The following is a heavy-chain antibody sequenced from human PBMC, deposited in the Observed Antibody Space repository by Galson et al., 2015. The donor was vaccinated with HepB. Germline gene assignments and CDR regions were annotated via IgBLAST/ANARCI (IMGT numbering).Heavy chain of an antibody. V-gene: IGHV3-30*18. CDR3: AKTHALFRIVGALNFDY. CDR1: GLTFSSYG. D-gene: IGHD1-26*01. CDR2: ISYDGSNK. Sequence: SLRLSCAASGLTFSSYGMHWVRQAPGKGLEWVAVISYDGSNKYYADSVKGRFTISRDNSKNTLYLQMNSLRAEDTAVYYCAKTHALFRIVGALNFDYWGQGTLVTVSS. J-gene: IGHJ4*02.